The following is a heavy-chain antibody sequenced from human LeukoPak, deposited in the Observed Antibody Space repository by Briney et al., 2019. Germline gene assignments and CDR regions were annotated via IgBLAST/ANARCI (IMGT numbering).Heavy chain of an antibody. D-gene: IGHD2/OR15-2a*01. J-gene: IGHJ4*02. Sequence: SETLSLTCAVYGGSFSGYYWSWIRQPPGKGLEWIGEINHSGSTNYNPSLKSRVTISVDTSKNQFSLKLSSVTAADTAVYYCAREYADWGQGTLVTVSP. CDR1: GGSFSGYY. CDR2: INHSGST. CDR3: AREYAD. V-gene: IGHV4-34*01.